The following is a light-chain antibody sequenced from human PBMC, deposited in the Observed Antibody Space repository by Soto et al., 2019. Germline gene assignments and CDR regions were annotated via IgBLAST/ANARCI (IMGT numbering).Light chain of an antibody. Sequence: ALTQPPSVSGAPGQRVTISCTGSSSNIGAGYDVHWYQQLPGTAPKLLIYGNSNRPSGVPDRFSGSKSGTSASLAITGLQAEDEADYYCQSYDSSLSGSNVFGTGTKVTVL. CDR1: SSNIGAGYD. J-gene: IGLJ1*01. CDR3: QSYDSSLSGSNV. V-gene: IGLV1-40*01. CDR2: GNS.